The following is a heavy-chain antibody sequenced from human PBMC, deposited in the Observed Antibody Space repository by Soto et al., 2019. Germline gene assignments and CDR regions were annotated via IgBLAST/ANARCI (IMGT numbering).Heavy chain of an antibody. D-gene: IGHD6-19*01. V-gene: IGHV6-1*01. CDR2: TYYRSKWYS. J-gene: IGHJ4*02. Sequence: SQTLSLSCAISGDSVSSTSAAWSWIRQSPSRGLEWLGRTYYRSKWYSDYAVSVKSRITINPDTSKNQYSLQLNSVTPEDTAVYYCARGSYYSGWVWGQGTLVTVSS. CDR3: ARGSYYSGWV. CDR1: GDSVSSTSAA.